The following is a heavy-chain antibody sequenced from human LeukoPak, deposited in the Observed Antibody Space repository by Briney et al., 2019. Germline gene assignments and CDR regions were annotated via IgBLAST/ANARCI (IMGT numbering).Heavy chain of an antibody. Sequence: SSETLSLTCTVSGGSVSSGSYYWSWILQPPGKGLEWIGYIYYSGSTNYDPSLKSRVTISVDTSKNQFSLKLSSVIAADTAVYYCARDLTPIVGATYFDYWGQGTLLTVSS. J-gene: IGHJ4*02. CDR1: GGSVSSGSYY. D-gene: IGHD1-26*01. CDR3: ARDLTPIVGATYFDY. V-gene: IGHV4-61*01. CDR2: IYYSGST.